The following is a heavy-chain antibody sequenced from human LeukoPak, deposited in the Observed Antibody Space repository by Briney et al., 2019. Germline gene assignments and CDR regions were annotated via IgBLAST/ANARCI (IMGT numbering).Heavy chain of an antibody. CDR2: IYYSGKK. CDR1: GGSVSSGSYY. V-gene: IGHV4-61*01. CDR3: ARGFPPHDSPNTIFDY. D-gene: IGHD3-3*01. J-gene: IGHJ4*02. Sequence: PSETLSLTCTVSGGSVSSGSYYWSWIRQPPGKGLEWIGYIYYSGKKNYNPSLKSRVTISEDTSKNQFSLKLSSVTAADTAVYYCARGFPPHDSPNTIFDYWGQGTLVTASS.